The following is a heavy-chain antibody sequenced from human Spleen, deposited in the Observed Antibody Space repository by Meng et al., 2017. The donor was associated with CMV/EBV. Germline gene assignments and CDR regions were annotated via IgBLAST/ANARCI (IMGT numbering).Heavy chain of an antibody. D-gene: IGHD3-16*01. CDR1: GFTFTKHW. CDR2: INGDATRT. V-gene: IGHV3-74*01. J-gene: IGHJ4*01. Sequence: GGSLRLSCAASGFTFTKHWIHWVRQAPGKGLEWVSRINGDATRTSYVDSVEGRFTITRDNAKNTVHLQMNSLGVDDTAVYYCARDGGSTFFDYWGQGVLVTVSS. CDR3: ARDGGSTFFDY.